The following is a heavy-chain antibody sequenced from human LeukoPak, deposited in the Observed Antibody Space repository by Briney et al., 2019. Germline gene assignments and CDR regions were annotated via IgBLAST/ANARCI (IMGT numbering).Heavy chain of an antibody. J-gene: IGHJ4*02. CDR3: ARDRYGEAFDY. CDR1: GFTVSSNH. Sequence: GGSLRLSCAASGFTVSSNHMSWVRQAPGKGLEWVSVIYSGGSTYYADSVKGRFTISRDNSKNTLYLQMNSLRAEDTAVYYCARDRYGEAFDYWGQGTLVTVSS. V-gene: IGHV3-66*02. D-gene: IGHD4-17*01. CDR2: IYSGGST.